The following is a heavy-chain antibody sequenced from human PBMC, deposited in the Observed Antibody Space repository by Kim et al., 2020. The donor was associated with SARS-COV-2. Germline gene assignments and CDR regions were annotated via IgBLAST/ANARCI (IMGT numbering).Heavy chain of an antibody. J-gene: IGHJ6*02. V-gene: IGHV3-74*01. CDR2: IKSEGTGI. Sequence: GGSLRLSCEASGFTVTTYWMHWVRQAPGKGLVWVSRIKSEGTGISYADSVKGRFTISRDNANNTLYLQMDNLRDEDTAVYYCASDPVLYGLDVWGQGTTVTVSS. CDR3: ASDPVLYGLDV. CDR1: GFTVTTYW.